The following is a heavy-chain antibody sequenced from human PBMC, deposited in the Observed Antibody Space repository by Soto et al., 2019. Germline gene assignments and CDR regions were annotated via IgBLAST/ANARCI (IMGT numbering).Heavy chain of an antibody. V-gene: IGHV1-18*01. CDR1: GYSFATSG. J-gene: IGHJ4*02. CDR3: ARAGQYYDSSGYAN. Sequence: QVKLVQSGTEVKQPGASMKVSCKASGYSFATSGISWVRQAPGQGLEWMGWISAYNGNTNYDQKLEDRVTMTTDTSTSTAYLELMNLRSDDTAVYYWARAGQYYDSSGYANWGQGTLVTVSS. CDR2: ISAYNGNT. D-gene: IGHD3-22*01.